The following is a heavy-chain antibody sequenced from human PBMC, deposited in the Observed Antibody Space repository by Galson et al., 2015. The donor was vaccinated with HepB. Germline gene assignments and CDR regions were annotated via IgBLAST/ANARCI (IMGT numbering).Heavy chain of an antibody. V-gene: IGHV4-34*01. J-gene: IGHJ4*02. CDR2: INHSGDT. D-gene: IGHD5-18*01. Sequence: SETLSLTCAVYGGSFSGYYWTWIRQPPGKGLEWIGEINHSGDTNYTPSLKSRVTLSLDTSKNQFSLKLKFMTAADTAVYYCARARRGYNYGLDYWGQGTLVTVSS. CDR3: ARARRGYNYGLDY. CDR1: GGSFSGYY.